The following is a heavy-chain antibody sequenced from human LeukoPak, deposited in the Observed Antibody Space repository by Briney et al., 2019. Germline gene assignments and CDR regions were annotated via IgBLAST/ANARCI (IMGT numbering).Heavy chain of an antibody. D-gene: IGHD6-6*01. J-gene: IGHJ6*02. Sequence: SETLSLTCTVSGGSISSYYWSWIRQPPGKGLEWIGYIYYSGSTNYNPSLKSRVTISVDTSKNQFSLKLSSVTAADTAVYYCARFVAARPGYGMDVWGQGTTVTVSS. CDR1: GGSISSYY. CDR3: ARFVAARPGYGMDV. CDR2: IYYSGST. V-gene: IGHV4-59*01.